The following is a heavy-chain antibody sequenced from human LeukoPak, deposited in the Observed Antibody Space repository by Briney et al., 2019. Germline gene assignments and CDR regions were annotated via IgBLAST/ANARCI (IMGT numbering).Heavy chain of an antibody. J-gene: IGHJ5*02. CDR2: MNPNSGNT. CDR3: ARGSDCSSTSCYTLFSFDP. CDR1: GYTFTSYD. D-gene: IGHD2-2*02. Sequence: GASVKVSCKASGYTFTSYDINWVRQATGHGLEWMGWMNPNSGNTGYAQKFQGRVTITRNTSISTAYMELSSLRSEDTAVYYCARGSDCSSTSCYTLFSFDPWGQGTLVTVSS. V-gene: IGHV1-8*03.